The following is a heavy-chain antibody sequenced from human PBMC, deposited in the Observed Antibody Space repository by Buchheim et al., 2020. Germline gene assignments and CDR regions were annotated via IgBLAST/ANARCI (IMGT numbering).Heavy chain of an antibody. CDR2: INHSGST. Sequence: QVQLQQWGAGLLKPSETLSLTCAVYGGSFSGYYWSWIRQPPGKGLEWIGEINHSGSTNYNPSLKSRVTISEDTSKKQVSLKLSSVTAADTAVYYCARAGRFLEWLLYRSDYYYGMDVWGQGTT. J-gene: IGHJ6*02. D-gene: IGHD3-3*01. CDR3: ARAGRFLEWLLYRSDYYYGMDV. V-gene: IGHV4-34*01. CDR1: GGSFSGYY.